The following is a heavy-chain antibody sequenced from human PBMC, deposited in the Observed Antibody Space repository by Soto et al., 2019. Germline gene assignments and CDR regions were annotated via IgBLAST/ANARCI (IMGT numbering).Heavy chain of an antibody. D-gene: IGHD1-26*01. J-gene: IGHJ4*02. CDR3: AIGSTYSGEFEF. Sequence: VQLVQSGAEVKQPGSSVKVSCKASGGTFSSYTVTWVRQAPGQGLEWMGGFVPIVGTTDYSQNFRGRLTITADESATTGDMELSSLTSDDTARYYCAIGSTYSGEFEFWGQGALVTVSS. V-gene: IGHV1-69*01. CDR2: FVPIVGTT. CDR1: GGTFSSYT.